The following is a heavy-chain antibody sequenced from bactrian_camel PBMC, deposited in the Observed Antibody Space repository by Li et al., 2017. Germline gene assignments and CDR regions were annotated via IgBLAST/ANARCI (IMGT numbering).Heavy chain of an antibody. D-gene: IGHD2*01. V-gene: IGHV3S6*01. CDR2: IYSDGTDT. Sequence: VQLVESGGGLVQPGGSLRLSCAASGYIFSSYFMSWVRQAPGKGLEWVSIIYSDGTDTYYTDSVKGRFIISRDDATNTLILQLDSLKLRTRPGITVHRGFTGARGPRSPSP. CDR1: GYIFSSYF. CDR3: HRGFT. J-gene: IGHJ4*01.